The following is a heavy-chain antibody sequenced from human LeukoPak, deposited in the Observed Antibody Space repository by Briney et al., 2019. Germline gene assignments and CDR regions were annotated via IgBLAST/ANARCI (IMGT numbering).Heavy chain of an antibody. CDR2: VYHSGIT. CDR1: GFTFSSYA. D-gene: IGHD4-11*01. J-gene: IGHJ4*02. V-gene: IGHV4-38-2*02. CDR3: AREWQYQFDY. Sequence: GSLRLSCAASGFTFSSYAMSWVRQAPGEGLEWIGSVYHSGITYYTPSLKSRVSISVDKSKNQFSLEVTSVTAADTAVYFCAREWQYQFDYWGQGSLVTISS.